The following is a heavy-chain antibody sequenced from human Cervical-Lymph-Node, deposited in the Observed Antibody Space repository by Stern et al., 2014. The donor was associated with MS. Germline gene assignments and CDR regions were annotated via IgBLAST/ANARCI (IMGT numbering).Heavy chain of an antibody. V-gene: IGHV5-51*01. CDR3: ARHVATNHGYYYYYGMDV. CDR1: GYSFTSYW. Sequence: DQLVQSGAEVKKPGESLKISCKGSGYSFTSYWIGWVRQMPGKGLEWMGIIYPGDSDTRYSPSFQGQVTISADKSISTAYLQWSSLKASDTAMYYCARHVATNHGYYYYYGMDVWGQGTTVTVSS. D-gene: IGHD2-8*01. J-gene: IGHJ6*02. CDR2: IYPGDSDT.